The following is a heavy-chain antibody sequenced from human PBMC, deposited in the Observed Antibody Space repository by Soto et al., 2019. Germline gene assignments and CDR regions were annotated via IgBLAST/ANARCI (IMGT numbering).Heavy chain of an antibody. J-gene: IGHJ4*02. D-gene: IGHD3-22*01. Sequence: PXETLSLTCTVSGGSISSYYWSWIRQPPGKGLEWIGYIYYSGSTNYNPSLKSRVTISVDTSKNQFSLKLSSVTAADTAVYYCAKTYYDSSGYYLYFDYWGQGTLVTVSS. CDR1: GGSISSYY. V-gene: IGHV4-59*01. CDR2: IYYSGST. CDR3: AKTYYDSSGYYLYFDY.